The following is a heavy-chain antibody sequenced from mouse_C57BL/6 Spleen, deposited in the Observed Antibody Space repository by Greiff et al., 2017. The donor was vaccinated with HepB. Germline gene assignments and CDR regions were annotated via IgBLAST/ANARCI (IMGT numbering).Heavy chain of an antibody. CDR3: TGLGRGYYAMDY. V-gene: IGHV6-3*01. J-gene: IGHJ4*01. D-gene: IGHD4-1*01. Sequence: EVMLVESGGGLVQPGGSMKLSCVASGFTFSNYWMNWVRQSPEKGLEWVAQIRLKSDNYATHYAESVKGRFTISRDDSKSSVYLQMNNLRAEDTGIYYCTGLGRGYYAMDYWCQGTSVTVSS. CDR2: IRLKSDNYAT. CDR1: GFTFSNYW.